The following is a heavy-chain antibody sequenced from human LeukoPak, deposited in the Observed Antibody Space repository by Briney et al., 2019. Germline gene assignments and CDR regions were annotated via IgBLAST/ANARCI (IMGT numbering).Heavy chain of an antibody. CDR1: GFTFSTYA. CDR2: ISYDGSNK. Sequence: GGSLRLSCAASGFTFSTYAIHWVRQAPGKGLEWVAFISYDGSNKYYADYVKGRFTISRDNSKNTLYLQMNSLRAEDTAVYYCARDTISGYMDVWGKGTTVTVSS. CDR3: ARDTISGYMDV. D-gene: IGHD2-2*01. V-gene: IGHV3-30*01. J-gene: IGHJ6*03.